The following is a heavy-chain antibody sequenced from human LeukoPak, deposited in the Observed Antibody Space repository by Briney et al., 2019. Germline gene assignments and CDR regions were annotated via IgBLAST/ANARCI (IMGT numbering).Heavy chain of an antibody. D-gene: IGHD3-3*01. V-gene: IGHV3-11*01. CDR1: GFTFSDYY. Sequence: PGGSLRLSCTASGFTFSDYYMSWIRQAPGKGLEWVSYISSSGSTIYYADSVKGRFTISRDNAKNSLYLQMNSLRAEDTAVYYCARGHYDFWSGYYSGRGNYYYYMDVWGKGTTVTVSS. CDR3: ARGHYDFWSGYYSGRGNYYYYMDV. CDR2: ISSSGSTI. J-gene: IGHJ6*03.